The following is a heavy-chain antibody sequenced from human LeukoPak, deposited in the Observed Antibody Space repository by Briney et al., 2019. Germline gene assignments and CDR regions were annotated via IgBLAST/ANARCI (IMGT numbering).Heavy chain of an antibody. V-gene: IGHV1-24*01. CDR1: GYTLTELS. Sequence: GVSVKVSCKVSGYTLTELSMHWVRQAPGKGLEWMGGFDPEDGETIYAQKFQGRVTMTEDTSTDTAYMELSSLRSEDTAVYYCATSSSWRIQHAFDIWGQGTMVTVSS. J-gene: IGHJ3*02. CDR3: ATSSSWRIQHAFDI. CDR2: FDPEDGET. D-gene: IGHD6-13*01.